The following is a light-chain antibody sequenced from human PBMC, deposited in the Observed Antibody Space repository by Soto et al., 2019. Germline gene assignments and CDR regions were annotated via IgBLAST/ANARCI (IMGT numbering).Light chain of an antibody. V-gene: IGLV2-8*01. CDR3: TSYAGNDKYV. J-gene: IGLJ1*01. CDR1: SSDVGDYFY. CDR2: EVT. Sequence: QSALTQPPSASGSPGQSVTISCTGTSSDVGDYFYVSWYQQHPGKPPKLHIYEVTQRPSGVPDRFSGSRSGNTASLTVSGLQADDEADYYCTSYAGNDKYVFGTGTKVTVL.